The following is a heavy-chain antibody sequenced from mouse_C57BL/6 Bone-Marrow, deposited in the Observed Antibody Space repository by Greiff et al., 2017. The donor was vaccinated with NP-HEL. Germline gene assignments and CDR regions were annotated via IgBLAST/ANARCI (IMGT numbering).Heavy chain of an antibody. Sequence: QVQLQQSGAELVRPGASVKLSCKASGYTFTDYYINWVKQRPGQGLEWIARIYPGSGNTYYNEKFKGKATLTAEKSSSTAYMQLSSLTSEDSAVYFCARELWGPWFAYWGQGTLVTVSA. CDR2: IYPGSGNT. D-gene: IGHD1-1*02. V-gene: IGHV1-76*01. CDR1: GYTFTDYY. CDR3: ARELWGPWFAY. J-gene: IGHJ3*01.